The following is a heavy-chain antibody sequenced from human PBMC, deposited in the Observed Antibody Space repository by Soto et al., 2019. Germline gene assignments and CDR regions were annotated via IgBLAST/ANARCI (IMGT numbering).Heavy chain of an antibody. J-gene: IGHJ4*02. D-gene: IGHD6-19*01. CDR1: GGSFSGYY. V-gene: IGHV4-34*01. CDR3: ARLPSGWYYFDY. Sequence: SETLSLTCAVYGGSFSGYYWSWIRQPPGKGLEWIGEINHSGSTNYNPSLKSRVTISVDTSKNQFSLKLSSVTAADTAVYYCARLPSGWYYFDYWGQGTLVTVSS. CDR2: INHSGST.